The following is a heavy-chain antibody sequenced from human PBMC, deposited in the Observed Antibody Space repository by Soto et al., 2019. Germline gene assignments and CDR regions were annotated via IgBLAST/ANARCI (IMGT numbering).Heavy chain of an antibody. CDR1: GYSISSGSY. CDR3: ARDGHGMDV. CDR2: IFFTGSA. V-gene: IGHV4-38-2*02. J-gene: IGHJ6*02. Sequence: SETLSLTCTVSGYSISSGSYWAWIRQPPGKGLEWIGKIFFTGSAHYNPSLRNRVTMSVDTSKDQFSLTLTSVTAADTAVYYCARDGHGMDVWGQGTTVTVSS.